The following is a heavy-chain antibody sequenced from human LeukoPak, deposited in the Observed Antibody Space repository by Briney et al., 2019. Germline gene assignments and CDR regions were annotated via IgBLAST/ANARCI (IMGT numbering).Heavy chain of an antibody. D-gene: IGHD7-27*01. CDR3: ARGHNWGSRFDY. J-gene: IGHJ4*02. Sequence: SETLSLTCTVSGDSISTSNSYWSWIRQPPGKGLEWIGEINHSGSTNYNPSLKSRVTISVDTSKNQFSLKLSSVTAADTAVYYCARGHNWGSRFDYWGQGTLVTVSS. CDR1: GDSISTSNSY. V-gene: IGHV4-39*07. CDR2: INHSGST.